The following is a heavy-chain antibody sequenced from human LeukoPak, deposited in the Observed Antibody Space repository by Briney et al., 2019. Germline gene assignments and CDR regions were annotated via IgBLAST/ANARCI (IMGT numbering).Heavy chain of an antibody. CDR2: IFHSGST. V-gene: IGHV4-38-2*01. CDR3: ARASGSYGSGSYYYYGMDV. CDR1: GYSISSGYY. J-gene: IGHJ6*01. Sequence: SETLSLTCAVSGYSISSGYYWGWIRRPPGKGLEWIGSIFHSGSTYYNPSLKSRVNMSVDTSKNQISLKLSSVTAADTAVYYCARASGSYGSGSYYYYGMDVWGQRDHGHRLL. D-gene: IGHD3-10*01.